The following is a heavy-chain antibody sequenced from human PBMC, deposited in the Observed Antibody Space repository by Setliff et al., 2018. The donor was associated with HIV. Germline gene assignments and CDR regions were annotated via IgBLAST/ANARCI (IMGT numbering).Heavy chain of an antibody. J-gene: IGHJ2*01. CDR2: ISSSSSYT. Sequence: PGGSLRLSCAASGFTFSDYYMSWIRQAPGKGLEWVSYISSSSSYTNYADSVKGRFTISRDNAKNSLYLQMNSLRAEDTTIYYCARVPVMATITYWYFDLWGRGTLVTVSS. CDR1: GFTFSDYY. V-gene: IGHV3-11*06. CDR3: ARVPVMATITYWYFDL. D-gene: IGHD5-12*01.